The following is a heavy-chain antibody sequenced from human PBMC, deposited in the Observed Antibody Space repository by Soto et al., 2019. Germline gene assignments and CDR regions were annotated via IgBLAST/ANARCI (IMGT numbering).Heavy chain of an antibody. Sequence: GGSLRLSCAASGFTVSSNYMSWVRQAPGKGLEWVSALSGSGVSTYYADSVMGRFTISRDNSKNTVYLQMNSLRAEDTAVYYCAKIESRFFYDSTGYYPFDYWGQGTLVTVSS. CDR2: LSGSGVST. CDR1: GFTVSSNY. V-gene: IGHV3-23*01. D-gene: IGHD3-22*01. J-gene: IGHJ4*02. CDR3: AKIESRFFYDSTGYYPFDY.